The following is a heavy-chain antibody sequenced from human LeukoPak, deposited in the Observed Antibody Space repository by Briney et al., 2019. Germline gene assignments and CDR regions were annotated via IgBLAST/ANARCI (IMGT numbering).Heavy chain of an antibody. J-gene: IGHJ4*02. V-gene: IGHV3-30-3*01. CDR1: GFTFSSYT. Sequence: GGSLRLSCAASGFTFSSYTFHWVRQAPGKGLEWVAVRDGNNKYYTDSVKGRFTISRDNSKNTLYLQMNSLRAEDTAVYYCARDDRGYSGYHFGHWGQGTLVTVSS. D-gene: IGHD5-12*01. CDR3: ARDDRGYSGYHFGH. CDR2: RDGNNK.